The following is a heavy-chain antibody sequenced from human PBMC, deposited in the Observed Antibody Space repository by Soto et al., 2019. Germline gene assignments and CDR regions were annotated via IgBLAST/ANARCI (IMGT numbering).Heavy chain of an antibody. CDR1: GGSFSGYY. CDR3: ARHNSYSPHDY. Sequence: SSETLSLTCAVYGGSFSGYYWSWIRQPPGKGLEWIGEINHSGTTNYNPSLKSRLTILADTSKNQLSLRLSSVTAADTAVYYCARHNSYSPHDYWGRGTLVTVSS. J-gene: IGHJ4*02. CDR2: INHSGTT. D-gene: IGHD6-13*01. V-gene: IGHV4-34*01.